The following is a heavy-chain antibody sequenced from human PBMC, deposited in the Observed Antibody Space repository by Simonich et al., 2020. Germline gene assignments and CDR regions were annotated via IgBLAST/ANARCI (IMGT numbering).Heavy chain of an antibody. CDR2: IYHRRRP. V-gene: IGHV4-38-2*01. Sequence: QVQLQESGPGLVKPSETLSLTCAVSGYSISSGYYWGWIRQPPGKGLEWIGSIYHRRRPYSHPSPKGRVTKSVDTSKNHFSLKLSSVTAADTAVYYCARVGYSNYYYYGMDVWGQGTTVTVSS. J-gene: IGHJ6*02. D-gene: IGHD6-13*01. CDR3: ARVGYSNYYYYGMDV. CDR1: GYSISSGYY.